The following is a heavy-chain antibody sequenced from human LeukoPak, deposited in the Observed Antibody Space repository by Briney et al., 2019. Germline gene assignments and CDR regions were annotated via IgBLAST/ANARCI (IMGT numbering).Heavy chain of an antibody. V-gene: IGHV4-34*01. CDR2: INHSGST. CDR3: VNGDSNYDY. Sequence: PSETLSLTCAVYGGSFSGNYWSWIRQPPGKGLEWIGEINHSGSTNYNPSLKSRVTISVDTSKNQFSLKLSSVTAADTAVYYCVNGDSNYDYWGQGTLVTVSS. CDR1: GGSFSGNY. J-gene: IGHJ4*02. D-gene: IGHD4-17*01.